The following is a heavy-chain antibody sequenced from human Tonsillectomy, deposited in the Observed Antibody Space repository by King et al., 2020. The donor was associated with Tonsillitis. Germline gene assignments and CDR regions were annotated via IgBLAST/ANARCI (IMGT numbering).Heavy chain of an antibody. V-gene: IGHV3-30*04. D-gene: IGHD6-13*01. Sequence: VQLVESGGGVVQPGRSLRLSCAASGFTFSRYAMHWVRQAPGKGLEWVAVMSYDGTNKYYADSVKGQFTISRDNSKNTVYLQMNSLRAEDTAVYYCARDISGIAAASIYYYGLDVWGQGTTVTVSS. J-gene: IGHJ6*02. CDR2: MSYDGTNK. CDR3: ARDISGIAAASIYYYGLDV. CDR1: GFTFSRYA.